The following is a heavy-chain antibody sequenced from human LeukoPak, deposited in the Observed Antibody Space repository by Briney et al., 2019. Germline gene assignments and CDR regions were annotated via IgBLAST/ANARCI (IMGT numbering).Heavy chain of an antibody. CDR1: GFIFSNYW. J-gene: IGHJ4*02. Sequence: GGSLRLSCAASGFIFSNYWMSWVRQAPEKGLERVANIKDDGSEEFYLDSVKGRFIVSRDNAKNLLYLQMNSLRAEDTAVYYCARALGSHGGYFDNWGQGTVVTVSS. D-gene: IGHD3-16*01. CDR3: ARALGSHGGYFDN. V-gene: IGHV3-7*04. CDR2: IKDDGSEE.